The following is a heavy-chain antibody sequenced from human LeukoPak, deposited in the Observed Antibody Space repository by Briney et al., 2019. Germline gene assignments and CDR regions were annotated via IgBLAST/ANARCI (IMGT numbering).Heavy chain of an antibody. V-gene: IGHV3-74*01. J-gene: IGHJ6*02. Sequence: GGSLRLSCAASGFTFSSYWMHWVRQAPGKGLVWVSRINSDGSSTSYADSVKGRFTISRDNAKNTLYLQMNSLRAEDTAVYYCAREKGDSSWYYPYCYYYGMDVWGQGTTVTVSS. CDR2: INSDGSST. CDR3: AREKGDSSWYYPYCYYYGMDV. D-gene: IGHD6-13*01. CDR1: GFTFSSYW.